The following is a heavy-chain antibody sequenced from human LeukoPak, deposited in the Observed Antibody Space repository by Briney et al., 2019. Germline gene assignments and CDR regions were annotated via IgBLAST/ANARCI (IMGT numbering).Heavy chain of an antibody. V-gene: IGHV3-15*01. CDR3: TTVTASGSYFDY. CDR1: GFTFSNAW. Sequence: KSGGSLRLSCAASGFTFSNAWMSWVRQAPGKGLEWVGRIKSKTDGGTTDYAAPVKGRFTISRDDSKNTLYLHMNSLKTEDTAVYYCTTVTASGSYFDYWGQGTLVTVSS. CDR2: IKSKTDGGTT. J-gene: IGHJ4*02. D-gene: IGHD1-26*01.